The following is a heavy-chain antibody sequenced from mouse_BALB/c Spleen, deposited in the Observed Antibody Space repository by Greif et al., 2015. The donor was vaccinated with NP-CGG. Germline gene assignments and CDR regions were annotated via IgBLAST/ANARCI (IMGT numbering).Heavy chain of an antibody. CDR3: ARNSLYYYGSSLAY. V-gene: IGHV2-2*02. CDR1: GFSLTSYG. D-gene: IGHD1-1*01. CDR2: VWSGGRT. J-gene: IGHJ3*01. Sequence: QVQLQQSGPGLVQPSQSLSITCTVSGFSLTSYGVHWVRQSPGKGLEWQGVVWSGGRTDYNAAFITRLSISKDNSKSQVFFKMNSLQANDTAIYYCARNSLYYYGSSLAYWGQGTLVTVSA.